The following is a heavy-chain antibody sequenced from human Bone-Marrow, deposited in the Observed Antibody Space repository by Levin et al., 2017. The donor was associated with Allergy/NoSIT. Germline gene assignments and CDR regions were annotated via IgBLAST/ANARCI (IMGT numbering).Heavy chain of an antibody. D-gene: IGHD6-19*01. CDR1: GFIFSSSA. V-gene: IGHV3-23*01. J-gene: IGHJ4*02. CDR2: ISGSGESP. Sequence: GESLKISCAASGFIFSSSAMTWVRQVPGKGLEWVSSISGSGESPYYADSVKGRFTISRDNSNNTLYLQVHSLKSDDTAVYYCAKGLEQWLAELDFWGQGTLVTVSS. CDR3: AKGLEQWLAELDF.